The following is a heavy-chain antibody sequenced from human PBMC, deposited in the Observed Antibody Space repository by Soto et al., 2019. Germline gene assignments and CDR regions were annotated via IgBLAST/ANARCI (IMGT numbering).Heavy chain of an antibody. D-gene: IGHD4-17*01. CDR1: GFTFSSYG. CDR3: AKEAETTVTTSFDY. Sequence: QVQLVESGGGVVQPGRSLRLSCAASGFTFSSYGMHWVRQAPGKGLEWVAVISYDGSNKYYADSVKGRFTISRDNSKNTLYLQMNSLTAEDTAVYYCAKEAETTVTTSFDYWGQGTLVTVSS. J-gene: IGHJ4*02. V-gene: IGHV3-30*18. CDR2: ISYDGSNK.